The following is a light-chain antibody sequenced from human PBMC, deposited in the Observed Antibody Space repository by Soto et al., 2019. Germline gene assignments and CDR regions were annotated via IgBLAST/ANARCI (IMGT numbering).Light chain of an antibody. Sequence: EIVMTQSPATLSVSPGERATLSCRASQSVSSDLAWYHQKPGQAPRLLIYSASTRATGIPARLSGSGSGTEFTLTINSLQSEDSAVYYCQQYNNWPRTFGQGTKVEIK. CDR2: SAS. CDR3: QQYNNWPRT. CDR1: QSVSSD. J-gene: IGKJ1*01. V-gene: IGKV3-15*01.